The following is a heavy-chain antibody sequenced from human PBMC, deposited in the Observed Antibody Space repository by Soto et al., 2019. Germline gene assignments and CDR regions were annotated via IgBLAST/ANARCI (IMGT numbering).Heavy chain of an antibody. Sequence: QVQLQESGPGLVKPSETLSLTCTVSGGSISSYYWSWIRQPPGKGLEWIGYIYYSGSTNYNPSLKSRVTISVDTSKSQSSLKLSSVTAADTAVYYCARDPGHCSGGSCYPLGAFDIWGQGTMVTVSS. CDR2: IYYSGST. D-gene: IGHD2-15*01. V-gene: IGHV4-59*01. CDR1: GGSISSYY. CDR3: ARDPGHCSGGSCYPLGAFDI. J-gene: IGHJ3*02.